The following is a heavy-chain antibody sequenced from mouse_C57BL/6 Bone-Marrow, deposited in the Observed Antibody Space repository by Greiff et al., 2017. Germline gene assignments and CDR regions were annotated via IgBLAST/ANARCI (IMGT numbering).Heavy chain of an antibody. CDR2: INPNNGGT. CDR1: GYTFTDYN. J-gene: IGHJ2*01. V-gene: IGHV1-18*01. Sequence: EVQLQQSGPELVKPGASVKIPCKASGYTFTDYNMDWVKQSHGKSLEWIGDINPNNGGTIYNQKFKGKATLTVDKSSSTAYMELRSLTSEDTAVYYCARELTGTGGYYFDYWGQGTTLTVSS. CDR3: ARELTGTGGYYFDY. D-gene: IGHD4-1*01.